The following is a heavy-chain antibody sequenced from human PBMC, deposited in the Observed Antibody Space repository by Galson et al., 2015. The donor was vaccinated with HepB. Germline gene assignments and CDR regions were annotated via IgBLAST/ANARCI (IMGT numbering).Heavy chain of an antibody. D-gene: IGHD3-3*01. J-gene: IGHJ4*02. CDR1: GYTFTSCG. CDR2: ISAYNGNT. Sequence: SVKVSCKASGYTFTSCGISWVRQAPGQGLEWMGWISAYNGNTNYAQKLQGRVTMTTDTSTSTAYMELRSLRSDDTAVYYCARAVEGDFWRGQWGRYFDYWGQGTLVTVSS. CDR3: ARAVEGDFWRGQWGRYFDY. V-gene: IGHV1-18*04.